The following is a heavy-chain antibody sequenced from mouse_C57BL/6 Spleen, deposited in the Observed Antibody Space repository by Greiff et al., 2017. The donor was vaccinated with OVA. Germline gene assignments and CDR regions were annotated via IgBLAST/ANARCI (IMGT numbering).Heavy chain of an antibody. CDR2: IRNKANGYTT. CDR1: GFTFTDYY. J-gene: IGHJ3*01. V-gene: IGHV7-3*01. D-gene: IGHD2-4*01. Sequence: EVKLEESGGGLVQPGGSLSLSCAASGFTFTDYYMSWVRQPPGKALEWLGFIRNKANGYTTEYSASVKGRFTISRDNSQSILYLQMNALRAEDSATYYCARSAIYYDYDAWFAYWGQGTLVTVSA. CDR3: ARSAIYYDYDAWFAY.